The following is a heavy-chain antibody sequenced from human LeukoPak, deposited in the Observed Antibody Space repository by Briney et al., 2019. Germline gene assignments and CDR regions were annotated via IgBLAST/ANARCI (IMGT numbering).Heavy chain of an antibody. Sequence: ASVKVSCKASGYTFTGYYMHCVRQAPGQGLEWMGWINPNSGGTNYAQKFQGRVTMTTDTSTSTAYMELRSLRSDDTAVYYCARVTQIAAADYYYYGMDVWGQGTTVTVSS. V-gene: IGHV1-2*02. CDR1: GYTFTGYY. CDR2: INPNSGGT. J-gene: IGHJ6*02. D-gene: IGHD6-13*01. CDR3: ARVTQIAAADYYYYGMDV.